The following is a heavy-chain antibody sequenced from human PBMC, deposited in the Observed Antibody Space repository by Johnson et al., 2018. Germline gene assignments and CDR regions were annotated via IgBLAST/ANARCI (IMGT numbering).Heavy chain of an antibody. J-gene: IGHJ6*02. CDR1: GFTFSPFG. D-gene: IGHD3-3*01. Sequence: QVQLVQSGGGVVQSGGSLRLSCAASGFTFSPFGFHWVRQAPGKGLEWVGVIWSRGRGEYYADSVKGRFTVSRDNSKNTLFLQMNSLRGEDTAVYYCAKTIAIFVYGMGVWDQGTTVTVSS. CDR2: IWSRGRGE. CDR3: AKTIAIFVYGMGV. V-gene: IGHV3-33*03.